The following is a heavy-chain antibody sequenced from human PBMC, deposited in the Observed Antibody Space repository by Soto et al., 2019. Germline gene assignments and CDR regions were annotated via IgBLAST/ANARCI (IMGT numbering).Heavy chain of an antibody. CDR2: ITSRRYGATP. V-gene: IGHV3-49*03. J-gene: IGHJ3*02. Sequence: SLRLSCTASGITFGDNAMTWFRQAPGKGLEWVGFITSRRYGATPQYAASVKGRFTISRDDSNSIAYLQMNSLRTEDTAVYYCSRLGRATRPEQAFDIWGRGTMVTVSS. CDR1: GITFGDNA. CDR3: SRLGRATRPEQAFDI. D-gene: IGHD5-12*01.